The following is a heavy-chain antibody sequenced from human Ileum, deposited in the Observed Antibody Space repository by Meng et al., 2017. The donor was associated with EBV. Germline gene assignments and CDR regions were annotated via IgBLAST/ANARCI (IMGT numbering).Heavy chain of an antibody. CDR1: GGSISSGGHS. V-gene: IGHV4-30-2*01. CDR3: ARAHPVVYFFDY. Sequence: QLHRQWSGSGLVKPSQTLPPTCTVSGGSISSGGHSWSWIRQHPGKGLEWIGDIQHSGSTYYKPSLRSRVTISVDRSRNQFSLKLSSVTAADTAVYYCARAHPVVYFFDYWGQGTLVTVSS. J-gene: IGHJ4*02. CDR2: IQHSGST. D-gene: IGHD4-23*01.